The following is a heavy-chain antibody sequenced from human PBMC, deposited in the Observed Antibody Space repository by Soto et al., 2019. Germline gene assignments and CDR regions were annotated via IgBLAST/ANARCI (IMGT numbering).Heavy chain of an antibody. CDR3: VRTSMVVAAATREDY. D-gene: IGHD2-15*01. CDR1: GFTFSSYC. CDR2: MNSDGSST. V-gene: IGHV3-74*01. Sequence: EVQLVESGGGLVQPGGSLRLSCAASGFTFSSYCMHWVRQAPGKGLVWVSGMNSDGSSTSYADSVKGRFTISRDNAKHTLYLQMNSLRAEDTAVYYCVRTSMVVAAATREDYWGQGTLVTVSS. J-gene: IGHJ4*02.